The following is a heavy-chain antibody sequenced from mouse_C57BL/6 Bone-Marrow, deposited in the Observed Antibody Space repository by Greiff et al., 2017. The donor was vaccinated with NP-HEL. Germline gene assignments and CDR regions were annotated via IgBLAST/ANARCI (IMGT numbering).Heavy chain of an antibody. D-gene: IGHD1-1*01. CDR1: GFNITDDY. Sequence: EVQLQQSGAELVRPGASVKLSCTASGFNITDDYMHWVKQRPEQGLEWIGWIDPENGDTEYASKFQGKATITADTSSNTAYLQLSSLTSEDTAVYYCITPYYGSSYRYFDVWGTGTTVTVSS. CDR2: IDPENGDT. V-gene: IGHV14-4*01. J-gene: IGHJ1*03. CDR3: ITPYYGSSYRYFDV.